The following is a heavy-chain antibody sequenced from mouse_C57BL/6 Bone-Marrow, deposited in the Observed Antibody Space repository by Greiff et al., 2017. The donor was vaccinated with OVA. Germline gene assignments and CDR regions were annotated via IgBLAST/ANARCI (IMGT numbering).Heavy chain of an antibody. J-gene: IGHJ1*03. Sequence: QVQLQQSGAELARPGASVKLSCKASGYTFTSYGISWVKQRPGQGLEWIGEIYPRSGNTYYNEKFKGKATLTADKSSSTAYMELRSLTSEDSAVYFWAKRDGSYWYYDVWGTGTTVTVSS. D-gene: IGHD1-1*01. CDR1: GYTFTSYG. V-gene: IGHV1-81*01. CDR3: AKRDGSYWYYDV. CDR2: IYPRSGNT.